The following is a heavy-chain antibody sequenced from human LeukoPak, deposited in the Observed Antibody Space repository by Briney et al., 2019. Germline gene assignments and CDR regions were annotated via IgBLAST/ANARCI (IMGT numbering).Heavy chain of an antibody. CDR1: GFTFSDYG. J-gene: IGHJ4*01. CDR2: ITGSGLNT. D-gene: IGHD2/OR15-2a*01. Sequence: GGSLRLSCAASGFTFSDYGMTWVRQTPGNGLEWVSSITGSGLNTYYVDSVKGRFIISRDNSKTTLYLQMNSLRVEDTAVYYCTRGLRIQSNWGHGILVTVSS. CDR3: TRGLRIQSN. V-gene: IGHV3-23*01.